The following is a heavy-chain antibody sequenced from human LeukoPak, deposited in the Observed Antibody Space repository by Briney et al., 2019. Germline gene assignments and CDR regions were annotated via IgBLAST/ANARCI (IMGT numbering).Heavy chain of an antibody. V-gene: IGHV3-23*01. Sequence: GGSLRLSCAASGFTFSSYAMSWVRQAPGKGLEWVSAISGSGGSTYYADSVKGWFTISRDNSKNTLYLQMNSLRAEDTAVYYCAKDHYKLSVAANDAFDIWGQGTMVTISS. CDR1: GFTFSSYA. CDR2: ISGSGGST. D-gene: IGHD3-10*01. CDR3: AKDHYKLSVAANDAFDI. J-gene: IGHJ3*02.